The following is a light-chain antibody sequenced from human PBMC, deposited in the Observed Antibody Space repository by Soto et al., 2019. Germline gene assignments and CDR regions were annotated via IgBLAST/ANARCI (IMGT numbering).Light chain of an antibody. V-gene: IGKV1-5*01. Sequence: DIRMTQSPSTLSASVGDTVTITCRASQSISSWLAWYQQKPGKAPKLLIYDASSLESGVPSRFSGSGSGTEFTLTISSLQPDDFATYYCQQYRTFGQGTKVDIK. J-gene: IGKJ1*01. CDR2: DAS. CDR1: QSISSW. CDR3: QQYRT.